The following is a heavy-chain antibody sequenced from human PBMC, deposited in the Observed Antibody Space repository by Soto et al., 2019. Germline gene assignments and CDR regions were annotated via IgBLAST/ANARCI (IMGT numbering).Heavy chain of an antibody. J-gene: IGHJ4*02. V-gene: IGHV3-21*01. Sequence: PGGSLRLSCAASGFTFSIYSMNWVRHAPGKGLEWVSSISSTTNYIYYADSMKGRFTVSRDNAKNSVYLDMNSLSAEDTAVYYCARESEDLTSNFDYWGQGTLVTVSS. CDR2: ISSTTNYI. CDR1: GFTFSIYS. CDR3: ARESEDLTSNFDY.